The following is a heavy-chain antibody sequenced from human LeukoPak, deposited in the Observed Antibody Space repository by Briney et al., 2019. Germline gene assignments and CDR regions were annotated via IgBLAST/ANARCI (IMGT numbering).Heavy chain of an antibody. CDR2: INPSGGST. CDR3: ARAAYDYVWGSPSY. V-gene: IGHV1-2*02. Sequence: ASVKVSCKASGYTFTIYYIHWVRQAPGQGLEWMGLINPSGGSTNYAQKFQGRVTMTRDTSISTAYMELSRLRSDDTAVYYCARAAYDYVWGSPSYWGQGTLVTVSS. CDR1: GYTFTIYY. D-gene: IGHD3-16*01. J-gene: IGHJ4*02.